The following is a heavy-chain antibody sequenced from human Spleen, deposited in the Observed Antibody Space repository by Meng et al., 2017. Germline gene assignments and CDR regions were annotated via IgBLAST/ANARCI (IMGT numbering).Heavy chain of an antibody. V-gene: IGHV3-48*04. J-gene: IGHJ4*02. CDR3: ATKLFDY. Sequence: GESLKISCAASGFTFSSYWMSWVRQAPGKGLEWISYITSGGSAIYYADSVKGRFTISRDNAKNSLYLQMNSLRAEDTAVYYCATKLFDYWGQGTLVTVSS. CDR1: GFTFSSYW. CDR2: ITSGGSAI.